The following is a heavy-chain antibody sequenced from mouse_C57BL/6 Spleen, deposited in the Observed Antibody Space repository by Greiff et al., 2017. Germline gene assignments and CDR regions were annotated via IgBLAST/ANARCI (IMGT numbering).Heavy chain of an antibody. V-gene: IGHV5-4*01. J-gene: IGHJ4*01. CDR1: GFTFSSYA. D-gene: IGHD2-5*01. Sequence: EVQGVESGGGLVKPGGSLKLSCAASGFTFSSYAMSWVRQTPEKRLEWVATLSDGGSYTYYPDNVKGRFTISRDNAKNNLYLQMSHLKSEDTAMYYCARDKAYYSNYDAMDYWGQGTSVTVSS. CDR3: ARDKAYYSNYDAMDY. CDR2: LSDGGSYT.